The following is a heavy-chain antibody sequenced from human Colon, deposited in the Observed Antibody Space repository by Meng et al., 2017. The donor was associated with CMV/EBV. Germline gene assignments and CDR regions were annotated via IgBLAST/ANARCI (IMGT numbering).Heavy chain of an antibody. D-gene: IGHD2-15*01. Sequence: QVQLQESGPGLVXPXXXXXLTXSVPDASISNYYWTWIRQPAGKGLEWIGRIYTSGNTHYNPSLKSRVTMSLDTSKNQFSLKLRSVTAADTAVYYCNLAYCSAGGCYFGAYWGRGILVTVSS. CDR3: NLAYCSAGGCYFGAY. V-gene: IGHV4-4*07. CDR2: IYTSGNT. CDR1: DASISNYY. J-gene: IGHJ4*02.